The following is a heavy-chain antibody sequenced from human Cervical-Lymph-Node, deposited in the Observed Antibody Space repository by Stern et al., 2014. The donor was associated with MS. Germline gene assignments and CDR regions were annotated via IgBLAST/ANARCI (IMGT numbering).Heavy chain of an antibody. D-gene: IGHD6-6*01. CDR2: ISSSSSYI. J-gene: IGHJ4*02. V-gene: IGHV3-21*01. CDR3: ARGTIGYSSSSAVFDY. CDR1: GLTFSSYS. Sequence: EVQLEESGGGLVKPGGSLRLSCAAAGLTFSSYSMNWVRQAPGKGLAWVSSISSSSSYIYYADSVKGRFTISRDNAKNSLYLQMNSLRAEDTAVYYCARGTIGYSSSSAVFDYWGQGTLVTVSS.